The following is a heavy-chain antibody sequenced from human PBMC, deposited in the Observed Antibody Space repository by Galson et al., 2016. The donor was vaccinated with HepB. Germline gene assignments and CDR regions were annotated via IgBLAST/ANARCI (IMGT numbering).Heavy chain of an antibody. CDR3: ARRGAYYYYGMDV. V-gene: IGHV4-59*08. CDR1: GGSISGYY. J-gene: IGHJ6*02. CDR2: IYYSGST. D-gene: IGHD1-26*01. Sequence: ETLSLTCTVSGGSISGYYWSWIRQPPGKGLEWIGYIYYSGSTNYNPSLKSRLTIPVDTSKDQFSLKLNSVTAADTAVYYCARRGAYYYYGMDVWGQGTTVTVSS.